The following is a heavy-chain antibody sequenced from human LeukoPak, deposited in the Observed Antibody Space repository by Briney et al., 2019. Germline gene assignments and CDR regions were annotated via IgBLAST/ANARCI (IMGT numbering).Heavy chain of an antibody. CDR2: IKQDGSEK. V-gene: IGHV3-7*01. D-gene: IGHD2-2*01. CDR3: ARGLDCSSTTCRYYYYYMDV. J-gene: IGHJ6*03. CDR1: GFTFSSYW. Sequence: GRSLRLSCAASGFTFSSYWMSWVRQAPGKGLEWVANIKQDGSEKYYVDSVKGRFTISRDNAKNSLYLQMNSLRAEDTAVYYCARGLDCSSTTCRYYYYYMDVWGKGTTVTVSS.